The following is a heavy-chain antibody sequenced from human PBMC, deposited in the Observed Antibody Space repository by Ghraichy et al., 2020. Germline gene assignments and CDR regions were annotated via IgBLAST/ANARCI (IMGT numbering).Heavy chain of an antibody. CDR1: GFTFNRYA. Sequence: LSLTCAASGFTFNRYAMNWVRQAPGKGLEWVSGISGSGDNTYYGDSVKGRFTISRDNSRNTVYLQMNSVRAEDTAVYYCAKDQRWGPPSWFDPWGQGTXVSVSS. CDR2: ISGSGDNT. J-gene: IGHJ5*02. D-gene: IGHD1-26*01. CDR3: AKDQRWGPPSWFDP. V-gene: IGHV3-23*01.